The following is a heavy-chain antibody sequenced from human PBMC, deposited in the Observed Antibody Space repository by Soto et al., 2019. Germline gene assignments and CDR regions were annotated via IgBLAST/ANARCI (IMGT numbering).Heavy chain of an antibody. D-gene: IGHD3-10*01. CDR1: GFTFSSYE. CDR3: ARGGVWFGELLLSNWFDP. CDR2: ISSSGSTI. V-gene: IGHV3-48*03. Sequence: GGSLRLSCAASGFTFSSYEMNWVRQAPGKGREWVSYISSSGSTIYYADSVKGRFTISRDNAKNSLYLQMNSLRAEDTAVYYCARGGVWFGELLLSNWFDPWGQGTLVTVSS. J-gene: IGHJ5*02.